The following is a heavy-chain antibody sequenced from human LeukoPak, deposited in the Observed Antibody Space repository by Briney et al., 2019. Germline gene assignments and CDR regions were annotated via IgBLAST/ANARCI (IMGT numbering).Heavy chain of an antibody. V-gene: IGHV3-21*01. CDR3: ARDASGSSIGLIDF. Sequence: GGSLRLSCVAPEFTLRSYSMHWVRQAPGKGLEWVPYISTSSTYIYYADSVMGRFTISRDNAKNSLYLHMSSLRAEDTAVYYCARDASGSSIGLIDFWGQGTLVTVSS. CDR1: EFTLRSYS. D-gene: IGHD1-26*01. CDR2: ISTSSTYI. J-gene: IGHJ4*02.